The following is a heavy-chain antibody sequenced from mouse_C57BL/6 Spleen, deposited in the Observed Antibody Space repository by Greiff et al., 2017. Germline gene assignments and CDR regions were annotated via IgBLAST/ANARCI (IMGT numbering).Heavy chain of an antibody. CDR2: IYPGDGDT. CDR3: AREDDGYYPYYFDY. J-gene: IGHJ2*01. D-gene: IGHD2-3*01. V-gene: IGHV1-80*01. CDR1: GYAFSSYW. Sequence: QVQLQQSGAELVKPGASVKISCKASGYAFSSYWMNWVKQRPGKGLEWIGQIYPGDGDTNYNGKFKGKATLTADKSSSTAYMQLSSLTSEDSAVYFCAREDDGYYPYYFDYWGQGTTLTVSS.